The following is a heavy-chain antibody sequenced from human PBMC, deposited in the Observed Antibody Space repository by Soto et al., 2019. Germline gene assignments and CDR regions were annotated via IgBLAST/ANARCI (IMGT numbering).Heavy chain of an antibody. CDR1: GGTFSSYT. J-gene: IGHJ6*02. CDR3: ARAYKMKSNSRLNGSHYYGMDV. Sequence: VASVKVSCKASGGTFSSYTISWVRQAPGQGLEWMGRIIPILGIANYAQKFQGRVTITADKSTSTAYMELSSLRSEDTAVYYCARAYKMKSNSRLNGSHYYGMDVWGQGTTVTVSS. CDR2: IIPILGIA. D-gene: IGHD3-16*01. V-gene: IGHV1-69*02.